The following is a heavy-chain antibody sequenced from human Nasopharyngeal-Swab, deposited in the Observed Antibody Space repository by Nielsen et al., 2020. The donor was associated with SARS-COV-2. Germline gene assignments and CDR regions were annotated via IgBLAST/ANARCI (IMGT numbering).Heavy chain of an antibody. D-gene: IGHD2-2*01. J-gene: IGHJ6*02. V-gene: IGHV2-70*01. Sequence: RQAAGRALEGRALIDWDGDKYYSTSLKTRVTISKDTSKNQVVLTMTNMDPVDTATYYCARIERHQLLSGYYYYYGMDVWGQGTTVTVSS. CDR3: ARIERHQLLSGYYYYYGMDV. CDR2: IDWDGDK.